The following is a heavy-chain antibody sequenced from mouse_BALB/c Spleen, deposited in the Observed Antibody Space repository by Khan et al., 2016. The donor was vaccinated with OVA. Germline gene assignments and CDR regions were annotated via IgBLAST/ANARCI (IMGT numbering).Heavy chain of an antibody. CDR1: GYSFTSYY. CDR2: IDPFNGGT. D-gene: IGHD2-2*01. V-gene: IGHV1S135*01. J-gene: IGHJ3*01. Sequence: VQLKESGPELMKPGASVKISCKASGYSFTSYYIHWVKQSHGKSLEWIGYIDPFNGGTSYNPKFKGKATLTVDKSSSTAYMHLSSLTSDDSAVYYCARHGYVAWFAYWGQGILVTVSA. CDR3: ARHGYVAWFAY.